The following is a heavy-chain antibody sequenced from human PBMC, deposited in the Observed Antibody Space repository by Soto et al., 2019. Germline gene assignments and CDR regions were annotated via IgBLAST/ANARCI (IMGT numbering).Heavy chain of an antibody. J-gene: IGHJ3*01. CDR1: GLTVNDAW. V-gene: IGHV3-15*01. CDR3: TTEMRHRNGWYGAFDV. CDR2: IKKKADGGTS. Sequence: PGGSLRLSCSVSGLTVNDAWMDWVRQAPGKGLEWVGRIKKKADGGTSDYPGPLKGRFTISRDDSKNTLYLQMDNLDTEDTAVYYCTTEMRHRNGWYGAFDVWGQGTMVT. D-gene: IGHD6-19*01.